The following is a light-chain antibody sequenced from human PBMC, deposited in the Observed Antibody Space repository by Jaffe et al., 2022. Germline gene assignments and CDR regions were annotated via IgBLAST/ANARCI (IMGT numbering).Light chain of an antibody. V-gene: IGKV1-39*01. J-gene: IGKJ1*01. CDR2: STS. CDR3: QQSYNNPRT. Sequence: DIQMTQSPSSLSASVGDRVTISCRASQSISTSLNWYQQKPGKAPKLLIYSTSNLQSGVPSRFSGSGSGADFTLTISSLHPEDFATYYCQQSYNNPRTFGQGTKVEV. CDR1: QSISTS.